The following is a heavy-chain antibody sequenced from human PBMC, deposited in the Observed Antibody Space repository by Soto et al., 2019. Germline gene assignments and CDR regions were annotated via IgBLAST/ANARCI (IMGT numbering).Heavy chain of an antibody. CDR2: IIPIFGTA. V-gene: IGHV1-69*13. J-gene: IGHJ6*02. D-gene: IGHD5-18*01. CDR1: GGPFSSYA. Sequence: ASVKVSCKASGGPFSSYAISWVRQAPGQGLEWMGGIIPIFGTANYAQKFQGRVTITADESTSTAYMELSSLRSEDTAVYYCATVPRIQLWFAYYYGMDVWGQGTTVTAP. CDR3: ATVPRIQLWFAYYYGMDV.